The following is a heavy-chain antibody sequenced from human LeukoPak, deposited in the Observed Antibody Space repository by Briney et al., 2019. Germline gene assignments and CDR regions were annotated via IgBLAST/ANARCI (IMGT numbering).Heavy chain of an antibody. J-gene: IGHJ4*02. Sequence: PSETLSLTCAVSGGSISSGGYSWSWIRQPPGKGLEWIGYIYHSGSTYYNPSLKSRVTISVDRSKNQFSLKLSSVTAADTAVYYCARSTTMVTPNYFDYWGQGTLVTVSS. CDR2: IYHSGST. V-gene: IGHV4-30-2*01. CDR1: GGSISSGGYS. CDR3: ARSTTMVTPNYFDY. D-gene: IGHD4-23*01.